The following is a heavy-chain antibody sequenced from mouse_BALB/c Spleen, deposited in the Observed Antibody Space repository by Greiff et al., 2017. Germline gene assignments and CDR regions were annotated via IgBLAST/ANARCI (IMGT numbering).Heavy chain of an antibody. V-gene: IGHV1-7*01. CDR2: ISPSTGYT. CDR3: ARGWTVVGRGYAMDY. J-gene: IGHJ4*01. Sequence: VQLQQSGADLVKPGASLKMSCTASGYTFTSYWMHWVKQRPGQGLEWIGYISPSTGYTEYNQKFKGKATLTADKSTSTAYMQLSSLTYEDSAVYYCARGWTVVGRGYAMDYWGQGTSVTVSS. CDR1: GYTFTSYW. D-gene: IGHD1-1*01.